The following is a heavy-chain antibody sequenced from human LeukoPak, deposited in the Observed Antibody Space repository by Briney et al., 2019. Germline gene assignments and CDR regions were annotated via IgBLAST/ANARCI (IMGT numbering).Heavy chain of an antibody. J-gene: IGHJ4*02. D-gene: IGHD5-24*01. Sequence: PSETLSPTCAVYGGSFSGYYWSWIRQPPGKGLEWIGEINHSGSTNYNPSLKSRVTISVDTSKNQFSLKLSSVTAADTAVYYCARSGDGYNYGDYWGQGTLVTVSS. V-gene: IGHV4-34*01. CDR1: GGSFSGYY. CDR2: INHSGST. CDR3: ARSGDGYNYGDY.